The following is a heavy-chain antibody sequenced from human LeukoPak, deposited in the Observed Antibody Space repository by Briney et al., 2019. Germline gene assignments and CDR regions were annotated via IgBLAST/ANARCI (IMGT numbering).Heavy chain of an antibody. D-gene: IGHD2-2*01. CDR3: ASRPVVPAATYNWFDP. CDR2: IYYSGST. J-gene: IGHJ5*02. V-gene: IGHV4-59*01. CDR1: GGSISSYY. Sequence: SETLSLTCTVSGGSISSYYWSWIRQPPGKGLEWIGYIYYSGSTNYNPSLNSRVTISVDTSKNQFSLKLSSVTAADTAVYYCASRPVVPAATYNWFDPWGQGTLVTVSS.